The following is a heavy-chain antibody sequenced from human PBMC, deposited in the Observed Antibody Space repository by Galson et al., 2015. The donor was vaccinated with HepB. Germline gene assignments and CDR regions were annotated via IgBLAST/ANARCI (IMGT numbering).Heavy chain of an antibody. CDR1: GYSFTSYW. CDR3: ARLKGKFEDILVVPAAHLGYYYYMDV. J-gene: IGHJ6*03. CDR2: IYPGDSDT. D-gene: IGHD2-2*01. Sequence: QSGAEVKKPGESLKISCKGSGYSFTSYWIGWVRQMPGKGLEWKGIIYPGDSDTRYSPSFQGQVTISADKSISTAYLQWSSLKASDTAMYYCARLKGKFEDILVVPAAHLGYYYYMDVWGKGTTVTVSS. V-gene: IGHV5-51*01.